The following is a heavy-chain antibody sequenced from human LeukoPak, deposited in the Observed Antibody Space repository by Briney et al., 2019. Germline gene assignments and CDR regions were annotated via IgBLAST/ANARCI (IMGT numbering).Heavy chain of an antibody. CDR3: ARAVFSDFDY. J-gene: IGHJ4*02. CDR2: IYYSGST. V-gene: IGHV4-59*08. Sequence: PSETLSLTCTVSGGSISSYYWSWIRQPPGKGLEWIGYIYYSGSTNYNPSLKSRVTISVDTSKNQFSLKLSSVTAADTAVYYCARAVFSDFDYWGQGTLVTVSS. D-gene: IGHD3-10*01. CDR1: GGSISSYY.